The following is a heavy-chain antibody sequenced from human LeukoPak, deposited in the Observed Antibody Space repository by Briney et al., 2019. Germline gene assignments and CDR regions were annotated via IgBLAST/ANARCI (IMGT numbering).Heavy chain of an antibody. D-gene: IGHD3-22*01. J-gene: IGHJ2*01. Sequence: SETLSLTCTVSGGSIRSHYWSWLRQPPGKGLEWIGYIYYSGSTNYNPSLMSRVTISVDTSKLHFFLMLSYVPAAHPAHYYFSGPGGDSSGYYTPYWYFDLWGRGTLFTVSS. CDR3: SGPGGDSSGYYTPYWYFDL. CDR2: IYYSGST. CDR1: GGSIRSHY. V-gene: IGHV4-59*11.